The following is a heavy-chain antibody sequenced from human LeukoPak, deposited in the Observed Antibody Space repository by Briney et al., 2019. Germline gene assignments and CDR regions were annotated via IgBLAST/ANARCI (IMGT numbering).Heavy chain of an antibody. CDR3: AREAYYDFWSGYYI. J-gene: IGHJ4*02. D-gene: IGHD3-3*01. Sequence: GGTLRLSCAASGFTFSSYAMHGVRQAPGKGLEGVAVISYDGSNKYCADSVKGRFTISRDNAKNTLYLQMNSLRAEDTAVYYCAREAYYDFWSGYYIWGQGTLVTVSS. CDR2: ISYDGSNK. CDR1: GFTFSSYA. V-gene: IGHV3-30-3*01.